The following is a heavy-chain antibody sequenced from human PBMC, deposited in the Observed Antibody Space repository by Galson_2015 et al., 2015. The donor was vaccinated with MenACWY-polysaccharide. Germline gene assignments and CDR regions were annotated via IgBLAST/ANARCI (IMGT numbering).Heavy chain of an antibody. Sequence: SLRLSCAASGVTFSSYWMTWVRQAPGKGLEWVANIKKDGSEEYYVDSVKGRFTISRDNSKNSLYQQMHSLRAEDTAVYSCARGHYGMDVWGQGTTVTVSS. CDR3: ARGHYGMDV. J-gene: IGHJ6*02. CDR1: GVTFSSYW. CDR2: IKKDGSEE. V-gene: IGHV3-7*01.